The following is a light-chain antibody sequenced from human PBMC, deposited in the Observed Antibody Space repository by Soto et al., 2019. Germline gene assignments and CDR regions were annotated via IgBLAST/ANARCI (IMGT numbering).Light chain of an antibody. J-gene: IGLJ2*01. CDR2: DVT. V-gene: IGLV2-11*01. Sequence: QSVLTQPRSVSGSPGQSVTISCTGTSSDVGGYNFVSWYQQYPGKAPKLIIYDVTKRPSGVPDRFSGSKSGNTASLTISGLQAEDEADYYCCSYAGTYTLVVFGGGTKLTVL. CDR1: SSDVGGYNF. CDR3: CSYAGTYTLVV.